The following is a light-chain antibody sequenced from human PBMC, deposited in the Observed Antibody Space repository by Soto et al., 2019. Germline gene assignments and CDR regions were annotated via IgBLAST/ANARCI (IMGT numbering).Light chain of an antibody. Sequence: EIVLMQSPGTLSLSPGERATLSCRASQSVSGYLDWFHQKPGQAPRLVLLRIFPRAIGVPARFSGSGSETEFTLTISSLQSEDFAVYYCQQYNNWPRTFGQGTKVDIK. CDR3: QQYNNWPRT. CDR2: RIF. CDR1: QSVSGY. V-gene: IGKV3-15*01. J-gene: IGKJ1*01.